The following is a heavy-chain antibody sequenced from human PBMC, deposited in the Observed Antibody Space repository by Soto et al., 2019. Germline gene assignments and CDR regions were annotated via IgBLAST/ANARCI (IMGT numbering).Heavy chain of an antibody. D-gene: IGHD5-12*01. CDR2: INTYNGMT. Sequence: QVQLVQSGGEVKKPGASVTVSCKASGYTFINYHIPWVRQAPGQGLEWMAWINTYNGMTDYAQRFQGRVTMTRDISTSTAYMELRNLGSDDTAVYFCAKSPRGEMATDWGQGTLVTVSS. CDR1: GYTFINYH. V-gene: IGHV1-18*01. J-gene: IGHJ4*02. CDR3: AKSPRGEMATD.